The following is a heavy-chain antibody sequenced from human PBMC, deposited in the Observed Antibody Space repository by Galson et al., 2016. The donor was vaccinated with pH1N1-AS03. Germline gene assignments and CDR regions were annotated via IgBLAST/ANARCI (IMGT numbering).Heavy chain of an antibody. V-gene: IGHV3-74*03. CDR2: INSDGSGT. Sequence: SLRLSCAASGVTFSYYWVHWVRQAPGKGLVWVSGINSDGSGTMYADSVKGRFTISRDNAKNTLYLQMNSLRAEDTAIYYCSRDPLTAFDIWGQGTTVTVSS. J-gene: IGHJ3*02. CDR1: GVTFSYYW. CDR3: SRDPLTAFDI. D-gene: IGHD4/OR15-4a*01.